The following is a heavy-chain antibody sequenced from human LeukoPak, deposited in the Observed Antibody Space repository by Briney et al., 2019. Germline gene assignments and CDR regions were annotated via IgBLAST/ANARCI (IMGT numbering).Heavy chain of an antibody. CDR1: GFTFSSYA. J-gene: IGHJ4*02. CDR3: ARSLTMVRAYDY. CDR2: ISGSGGST. Sequence: PGGSLRLSCAASGFTFSSYAMSWVRQAPGKGLEGVSAISGSGGSTYYADSVKGRFTISRDNSKNTVYLQMNSLRTEDTAVYYCARSLTMVRAYDYWGQGTLVTVSS. D-gene: IGHD3-10*01. V-gene: IGHV3-23*01.